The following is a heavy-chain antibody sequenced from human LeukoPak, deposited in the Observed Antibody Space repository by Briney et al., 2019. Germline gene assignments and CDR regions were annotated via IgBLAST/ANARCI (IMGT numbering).Heavy chain of an antibody. D-gene: IGHD2-2*03. CDR3: TRVGSWAVDY. V-gene: IGHV4-61*02. CDR1: GGSISSGSYY. Sequence: SETLSLTCTVSGGSISSGSYYWSWIRQPAGKGLEWIGRIYTSGSTNYNPSLKSRVTMSVDTSKNQFSLKLTSVTAADTAVYYCTRVGSWAVDYWGQGILVTVSS. J-gene: IGHJ4*02. CDR2: IYTSGST.